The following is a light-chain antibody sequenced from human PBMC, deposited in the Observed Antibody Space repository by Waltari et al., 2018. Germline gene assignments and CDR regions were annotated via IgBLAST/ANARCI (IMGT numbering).Light chain of an antibody. CDR1: RWDVGAYRY. Sequence: QSALTQPPSATGSPGQSVTISCTGGRWDVGAYRYVSWYQQYPGRAPKVIMYEVDKRPSGVPDRFSGSKSGTTASLTISGLKLEDETDYYCTSYGGTNNFLFGSGTKVTV. CDR2: EVD. V-gene: IGLV2-8*01. J-gene: IGLJ1*01. CDR3: TSYGGTNNFL.